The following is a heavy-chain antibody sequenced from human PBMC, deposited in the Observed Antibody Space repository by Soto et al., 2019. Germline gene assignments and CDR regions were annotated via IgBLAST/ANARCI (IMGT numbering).Heavy chain of an antibody. CDR3: ARGALLSSGNYGFFDF. V-gene: IGHV4-34*01. CDR2: INHRGLT. J-gene: IGHJ4*02. CDR1: GGSFRGYF. Sequence: ASETLSLTCAVYGGSFRGYFWSWLRQPPGKGLEWIGEINHRGLTKYSPSLKSRVTISVDTSKNQFSLNLSSVTAADTAVYYCARGALLSSGNYGFFDFWGQGSLVTVSS. D-gene: IGHD4-4*01.